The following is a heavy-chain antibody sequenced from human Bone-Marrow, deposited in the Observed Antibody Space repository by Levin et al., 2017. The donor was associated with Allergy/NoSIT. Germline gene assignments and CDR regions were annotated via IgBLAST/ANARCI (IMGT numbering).Heavy chain of an antibody. CDR2: VFYGGRT. J-gene: IGHJ3*01. CDR1: GGSLPKSSDY. Sequence: SQTLSLPCTVSGGSLPKSSDYWGWIRQSPGKGLEWIGTVFYGGRTYSDPSLKRRVTISVDTSYNRFSLRLTSVTAADTAVYYCAGRTSGTTYDAFDVWGQGTMVTVSS. D-gene: IGHD1-1*01. CDR3: AGRTSGTTYDAFDV. V-gene: IGHV4-39*01.